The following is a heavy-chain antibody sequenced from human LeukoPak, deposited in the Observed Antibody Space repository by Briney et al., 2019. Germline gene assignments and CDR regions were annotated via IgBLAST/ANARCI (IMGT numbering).Heavy chain of an antibody. CDR1: GFTFSGHW. J-gene: IGHJ5*02. CDR3: ARGPLSANYYVGDR. V-gene: IGHV3-74*01. D-gene: IGHD1-26*01. Sequence: GGSLRLSCAASGFTFSGHWMHWVRQGRGKGLVWVSRIKSDGSSTSYADSVKGRFTISRDNAKNTLYLQMNSLRAEDTAVYYCARGPLSANYYVGDRWGQGTLVSVFS. CDR2: IKSDGSST.